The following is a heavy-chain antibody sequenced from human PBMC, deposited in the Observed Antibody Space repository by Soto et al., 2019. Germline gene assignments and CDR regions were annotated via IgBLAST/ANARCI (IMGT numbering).Heavy chain of an antibody. CDR1: GYAFTGYY. CDR3: ARAGSSPLVGYYYYMDV. Sequence: ASVKVSCKASGYAFTGYYMHWVRQAPGQGLEWMGWINPNSGGTNYAQKFQGWVTMTRDTSISTAYTELSRLRSDDTAVYYCARAGSSPLVGYYYYMDVWGKGTTVTVSS. V-gene: IGHV1-2*04. CDR2: INPNSGGT. J-gene: IGHJ6*03. D-gene: IGHD6-13*01.